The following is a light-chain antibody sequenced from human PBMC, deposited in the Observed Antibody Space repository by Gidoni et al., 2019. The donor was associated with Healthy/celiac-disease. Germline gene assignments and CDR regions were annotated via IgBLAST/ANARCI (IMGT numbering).Light chain of an antibody. J-gene: IGLJ2*01. CDR3: AAWDDSLSGPTV. V-gene: IGLV1-47*01. CDR2: RNN. Sequence: QSVLTQPPSASGIPGQRVTISCSGSSSNIGSNYVYWYQQLPGTAPKLLIYRNNQRPSGVPDRFSGSKSGTSASLAISGLRSEDEADYYCAAWDDSLSGPTVFGGGTKLTVL. CDR1: SSNIGSNY.